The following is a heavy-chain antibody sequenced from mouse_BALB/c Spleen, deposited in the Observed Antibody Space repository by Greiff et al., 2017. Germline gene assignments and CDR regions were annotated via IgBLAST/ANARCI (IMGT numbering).Heavy chain of an antibody. V-gene: IGHV5-6-4*01. CDR3: TRDAMDD. J-gene: IGHJ4*01. CDR1: GFTFSSYT. Sequence: EVQLVESGGGLVKPGGSLKLSCAASGFTFSSYTMSWVRQTPEKRLEWVATISSGGSYTYYPDSVKGRFTISRDNAKNTLYLQMSSLKSEDTAMYYCTRDAMDDWGQGTSVT. CDR2: ISSGGSYT.